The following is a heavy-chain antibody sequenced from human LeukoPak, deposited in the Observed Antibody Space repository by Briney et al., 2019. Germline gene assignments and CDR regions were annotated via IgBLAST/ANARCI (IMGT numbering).Heavy chain of an antibody. CDR2: IYYSGST. J-gene: IGHJ5*02. Sequence: KPSETLSLTCTVSGGSISSYYWSWIRQPPGKGLEWIGYIYYSGSTNYNPSLKSRVTISVDTSKNQFSLKLSSVTAADTAVYNCARGTRVTIFGVAYNWFDPWGQGTLVTVSS. CDR1: GGSISSYY. CDR3: ARGTRVTIFGVAYNWFDP. V-gene: IGHV4-59*01. D-gene: IGHD3-3*01.